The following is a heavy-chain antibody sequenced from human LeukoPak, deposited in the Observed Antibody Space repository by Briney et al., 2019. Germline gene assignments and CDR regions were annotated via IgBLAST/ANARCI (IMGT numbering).Heavy chain of an antibody. V-gene: IGHV3-7*03. CDR1: GFTFSTYW. Sequence: PGGSLRLSCAASGFTFSTYWMAWVRQAPGKGLEWVANIKQDGSEKYYVDSVKGRFTISRDNAKNSLYLQMNSLRAEDTAVYYCARDSHIRAAAISDQRPITEQVEWGQGTLVTVSS. CDR2: IKQDGSEK. CDR3: ARDSHIRAAAISDQRPITEQVE. J-gene: IGHJ4*02. D-gene: IGHD1/OR15-1a*01.